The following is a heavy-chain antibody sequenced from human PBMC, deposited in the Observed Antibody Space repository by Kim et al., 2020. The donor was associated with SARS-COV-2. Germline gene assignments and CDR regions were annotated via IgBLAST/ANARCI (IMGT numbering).Heavy chain of an antibody. Sequence: GGSLRLSCTVSGFIFSTSWMRWVRQAPGKGLEWVANIKQDGSEKNYVDSVKGRFTISRDNAKNTLYLQMNSLRVEDTAVYYCVIGYSGDNWGHGTLFTVS. J-gene: IGHJ1*01. CDR2: IKQDGSEK. V-gene: IGHV3-7*01. CDR1: GFIFSTSW. D-gene: IGHD1-26*01. CDR3: VIGYSGDN.